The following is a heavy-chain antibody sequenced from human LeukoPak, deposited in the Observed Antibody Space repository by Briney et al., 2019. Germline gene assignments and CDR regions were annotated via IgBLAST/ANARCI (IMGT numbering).Heavy chain of an antibody. V-gene: IGHV3-48*03. CDR1: GFTFSSYE. CDR3: ARGKVVRGVFFDY. CDR2: ISSSGSTI. J-gene: IGHJ4*02. Sequence: GGSLRLSCAASGFTFSSYEMNWVRQAPGKGLEWVSYISSSGSTIYYAGSVKGRFTISRDNAKNSLYLQMNSLRAEDTAVYYCARGKVVRGVFFDYWGQGTLVTVSS. D-gene: IGHD3-10*01.